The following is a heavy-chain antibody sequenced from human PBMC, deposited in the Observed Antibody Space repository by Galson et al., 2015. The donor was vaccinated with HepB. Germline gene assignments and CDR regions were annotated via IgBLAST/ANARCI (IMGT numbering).Heavy chain of an antibody. J-gene: IGHJ4*02. D-gene: IGHD3-10*01. Sequence: SVKVSCKASGYTFTSYGISWVRQAPGQGLEWMGWISAYNGNTNYAQKLQGRVTMTTDTSTSTAYMELRSLRSDDTAVYYCARVMGWYYGSGSYYNTFGYYFDYWGQGTLVTVSS. CDR2: ISAYNGNT. V-gene: IGHV1-18*04. CDR1: GYTFTSYG. CDR3: ARVMGWYYGSGSYYNTFGYYFDY.